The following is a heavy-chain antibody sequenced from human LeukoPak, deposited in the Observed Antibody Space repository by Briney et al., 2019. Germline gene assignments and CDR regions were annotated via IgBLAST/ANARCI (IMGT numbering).Heavy chain of an antibody. CDR1: GDSISGGTDY. CDR2: ISYSGTT. Sequence: PSQTLSLSCPVSGDSISGGTDYWSWIRPHPGKGLEWVGYISYSGTTYYNPSLKSRVSISADTSKNQFSLTLSSVTAADTAVYYCARAEMATIFDFWGQGTLLIVSS. CDR3: ARAEMATIFDF. V-gene: IGHV4-31*03. D-gene: IGHD5-24*01. J-gene: IGHJ4*02.